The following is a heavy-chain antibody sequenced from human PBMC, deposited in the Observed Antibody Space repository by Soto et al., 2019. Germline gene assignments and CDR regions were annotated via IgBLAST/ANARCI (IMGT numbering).Heavy chain of an antibody. CDR1: SGSISSINW. Sequence: QVYLQESGPGLVKPSGTLSLTCAVSSGSISSINWWSWVRQPPGKGLAWIGEIHHRGSINYSPSLSSRLTISVDKAKNQFSLNLSSVTAADTAVYYCARVTESDAFDIWGQGTMVTVSS. CDR2: IHHRGSI. V-gene: IGHV4-4*02. J-gene: IGHJ3*02. CDR3: ARVTESDAFDI.